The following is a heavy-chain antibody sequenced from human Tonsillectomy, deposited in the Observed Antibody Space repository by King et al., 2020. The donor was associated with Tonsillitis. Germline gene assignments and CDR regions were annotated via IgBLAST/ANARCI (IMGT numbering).Heavy chain of an antibody. CDR3: ASYAAVMISYPPVDH. V-gene: IGHV3-11*01. CDR2: ISSSGGTV. J-gene: IGHJ4*02. D-gene: IGHD3-16*01. Sequence: VQLVESGGGLVKPGGSLRLSCTASGFTFSDYYMSWIRQAPGKGLEWISYISSSGGTVYFADSVKGRFTVSRDNAKNSLYLQMNSLRAEETAVYYCASYAAVMISYPPVDHWGQGTLVTVSS. CDR1: GFTFSDYY.